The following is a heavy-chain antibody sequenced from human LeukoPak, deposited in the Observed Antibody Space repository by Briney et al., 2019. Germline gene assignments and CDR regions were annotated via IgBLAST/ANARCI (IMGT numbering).Heavy chain of an antibody. CDR1: GFTFSSYA. CDR2: ISGSGGGT. V-gene: IGHV3-23*01. CDR3: AKVPHIVVVTALDY. Sequence: PGGSLRLSCAASGFTFSSYAMSWVRQAPGKGLEWVSAISGSGGGTYYADSVKGRFTISRDSSKNTLYLQMNSLRAEDTAVYYCAKVPHIVVVTALDYWGQGTLVTVSS. D-gene: IGHD2-21*02. J-gene: IGHJ4*02.